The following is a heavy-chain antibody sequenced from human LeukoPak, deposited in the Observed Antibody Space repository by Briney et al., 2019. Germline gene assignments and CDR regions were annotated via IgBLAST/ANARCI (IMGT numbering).Heavy chain of an antibody. CDR2: ISYDGSNK. Sequence: GGSLRLSCAASGFTFSSYSMHWVRQAPGKGLEWVAVISYDGSNKYYADSVKGRFTISRDNSKNTLYLQMNSLKGDDTAVYYCAKDSAFYYIDVWGKGTTVIISS. V-gene: IGHV3-30*04. CDR3: AKDSAFYYIDV. J-gene: IGHJ6*03. CDR1: GFTFSSYS. D-gene: IGHD3-10*01.